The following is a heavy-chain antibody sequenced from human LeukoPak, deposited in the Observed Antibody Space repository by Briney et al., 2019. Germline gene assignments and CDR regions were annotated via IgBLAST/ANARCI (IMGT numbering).Heavy chain of an antibody. CDR1: GYTFTSYY. CDR2: INPSGGST. V-gene: IGHV1-46*01. Sequence: GASVTVSCKASGYTFTSYYMHWVRQAPGQGLEWMGIINPSGGSTSYAQKFQGRVTMTRDTSTSTVYMELSSLRSEDTAVYYCARPPDFYYGSGSYYGYWGQGTLVTVSS. D-gene: IGHD3-10*01. J-gene: IGHJ4*02. CDR3: ARPPDFYYGSGSYYGY.